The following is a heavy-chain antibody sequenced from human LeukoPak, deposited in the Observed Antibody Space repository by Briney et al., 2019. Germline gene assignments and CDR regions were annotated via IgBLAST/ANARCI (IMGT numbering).Heavy chain of an antibody. D-gene: IGHD1-20*01. CDR1: GFTFSSYW. V-gene: IGHV3-74*01. J-gene: IGHJ3*02. CDR2: LNNDGSST. CDR3: ARITWDAFDI. Sequence: GGSLRLSCAASGFTFSSYWMHWVRQAPGKGLVWVSRLNNDGSSTNYADSVKGRFTISRDNAKNTLYLQMNSLRAEDTAVYYCARITWDAFDIWGQGTMVTVSS.